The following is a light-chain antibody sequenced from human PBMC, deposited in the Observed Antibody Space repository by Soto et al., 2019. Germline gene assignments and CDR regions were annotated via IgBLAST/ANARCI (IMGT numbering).Light chain of an antibody. J-gene: IGKJ2*01. CDR1: QSLVYSDGNTY. CDR3: MQGSHWPYT. V-gene: IGKV2-30*01. Sequence: DVVMTQSPLSLPVTLGQPASISCRSGQSLVYSDGNTYLTWFQQRPGLSPRRLIYKVSNRVSGVPDRFSGSGSATDFTLKISRVEAVDVGVYYCMQGSHWPYTFGQGTKLEIK. CDR2: KVS.